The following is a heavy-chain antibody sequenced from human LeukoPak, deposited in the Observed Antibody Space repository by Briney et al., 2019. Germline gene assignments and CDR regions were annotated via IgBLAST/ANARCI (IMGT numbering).Heavy chain of an antibody. D-gene: IGHD2-21*01. J-gene: IGHJ4*02. CDR3: AKDVVLRGNYFDY. V-gene: IGHV3-23*01. CDR1: GFDFSSYG. CDR2: ISGSGGST. Sequence: GGSLRLSCAASGFDFSSYGMSWVRQAPGKGLEWVSAISGSGGSTYYADSVKGRFTISRDNSKNTLYLQMNSLRAEDTAVYYCAKDVVLRGNYFDYWGQGTLVTVSS.